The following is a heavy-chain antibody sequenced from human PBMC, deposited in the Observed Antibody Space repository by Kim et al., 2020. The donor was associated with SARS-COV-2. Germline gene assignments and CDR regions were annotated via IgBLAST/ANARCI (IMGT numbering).Heavy chain of an antibody. CDR3: ARGGPYCGGDCYDY. V-gene: IGHV3-21*01. D-gene: IGHD2-21*01. J-gene: IGHJ4*02. Sequence: AESVKCRCTISRDNAKNSLYLQMNSRRAEDTAVYYCARGGPYCGGDCYDYWGQGTLVTVSS.